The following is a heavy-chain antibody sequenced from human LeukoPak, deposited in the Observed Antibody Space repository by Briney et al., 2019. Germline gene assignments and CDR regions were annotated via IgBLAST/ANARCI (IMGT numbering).Heavy chain of an antibody. D-gene: IGHD3-3*01. CDR1: GGSISSGSYY. Sequence: SDTQSLTCTVSGGSISSGSYYWSWIRQPAGKGLEWIGRLYTSGSTNYNPSLKSRVTISVDTSKNQFSLKLSSVTAADTAVYYCARARYYDFWSGYSYFDYWGQGTLATVYS. CDR2: LYTSGST. CDR3: ARARYYDFWSGYSYFDY. J-gene: IGHJ4*02. V-gene: IGHV4-61*02.